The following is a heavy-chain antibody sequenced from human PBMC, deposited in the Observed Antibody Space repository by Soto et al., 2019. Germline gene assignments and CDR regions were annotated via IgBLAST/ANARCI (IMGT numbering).Heavy chain of an antibody. CDR3: ASVDCSSTSCNYYYYGMDV. CDR2: INAGNGNT. V-gene: IGHV1-3*01. J-gene: IGHJ6*02. Sequence: ASVKVSWKSSGYTFTSYSIHWGRQAPGQRLEWMGWINAGNGNTKYSQKFQGRVTITRDTSASTAYMELSSLRSEDTAVYYCASVDCSSTSCNYYYYGMDVWGQGTTVTVSS. D-gene: IGHD2-2*01. CDR1: GYTFTSYS.